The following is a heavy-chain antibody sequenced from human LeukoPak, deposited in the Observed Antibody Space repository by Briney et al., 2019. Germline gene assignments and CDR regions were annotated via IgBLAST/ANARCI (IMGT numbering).Heavy chain of an antibody. D-gene: IGHD1-20*01. V-gene: IGHV4-39*01. Sequence: SETLSLTCTVSGGSISSSSYYWGWIRQPPGKGLEWIGSIYYSGSTYYNPSLKSRVTISVDTSKNQFSLKLSSVTAADTAVYYCARQYNWNGYTFDYWGQGTLVTVSS. CDR1: GGSISSSSYY. CDR3: ARQYNWNGYTFDY. CDR2: IYYSGST. J-gene: IGHJ4*02.